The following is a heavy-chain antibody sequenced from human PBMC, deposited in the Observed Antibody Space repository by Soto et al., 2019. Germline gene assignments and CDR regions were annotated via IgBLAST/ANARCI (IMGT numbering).Heavy chain of an antibody. CDR3: ARHNGPLYVGYYYDMDV. CDR1: GGSISSSSYY. D-gene: IGHD3-16*01. J-gene: IGHJ6*02. V-gene: IGHV4-39*01. CDR2: IYYSGYT. Sequence: QLQLQESGPGLVKPSETLSLTCTVSGGSISSSSYYWGWIRQPPGKGLEWIGSIYYSGYTYYNPXLKSRVTLSXDXSXNQXALKLSSVTAAGTAVYYCARHNGPLYVGYYYDMDVWGQGTTVTVSS.